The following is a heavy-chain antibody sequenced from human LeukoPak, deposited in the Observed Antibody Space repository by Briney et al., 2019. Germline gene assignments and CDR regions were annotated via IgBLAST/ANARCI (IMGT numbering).Heavy chain of an antibody. Sequence: GGSLRLSCAASGFTFSSYAMSWVRQAPGKGLEWVSAISGSGDSTYYGDSVKGWFTIPRDNSKNTLYLQMNSLRAEDTAVYYCAKNSSGYYPTLSDYWGQGTLVTVSS. J-gene: IGHJ4*02. V-gene: IGHV3-23*01. D-gene: IGHD3-22*01. CDR1: GFTFSSYA. CDR3: AKNSSGYYPTLSDY. CDR2: ISGSGDST.